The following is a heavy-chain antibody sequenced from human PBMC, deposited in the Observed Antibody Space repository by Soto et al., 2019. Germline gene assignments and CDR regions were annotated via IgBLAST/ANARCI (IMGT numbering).Heavy chain of an antibody. CDR1: GYTFTSYG. Sequence: ASVKVSCKASGYTFTSYGISWVRQAPGQGLEWMGWISAYNGNTNYAQKLQGRVTMTTDTSTSTAYMELRSLRSDDTAVYYCAIVRGYCSSTSCEIDAFAIWGQGTMVTVSS. CDR3: AIVRGYCSSTSCEIDAFAI. V-gene: IGHV1-18*04. CDR2: ISAYNGNT. D-gene: IGHD2-2*01. J-gene: IGHJ3*02.